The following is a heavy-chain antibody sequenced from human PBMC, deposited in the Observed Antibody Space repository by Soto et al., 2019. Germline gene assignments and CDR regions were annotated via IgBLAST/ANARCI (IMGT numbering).Heavy chain of an antibody. Sequence: PSETLSLTCTVSGGSISSGGYYWSWIRQHPGKGLEWIGYIYYSGSTYYNPSLKSRVTISVDTSKNQFSLKLSSVTAADTAVYYCARDSNSLNFAFDIWGQGTMVTVS. CDR2: IYYSGST. CDR3: ARDSNSLNFAFDI. V-gene: IGHV4-31*03. J-gene: IGHJ3*02. CDR1: GGSISSGGYY. D-gene: IGHD6-13*01.